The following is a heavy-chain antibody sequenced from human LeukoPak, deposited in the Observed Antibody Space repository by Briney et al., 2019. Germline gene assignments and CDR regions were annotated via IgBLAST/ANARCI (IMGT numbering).Heavy chain of an antibody. V-gene: IGHV5-51*01. CDR1: GYSFTSYW. Sequence: GESLKISCKGSGYSFTSYWIGWVRQMPGKGLEWMGIIYPGDSDTRYSPSFQGQVTISADKSISTAYLQWSSLKASDTAMYYCARHPHYYDSSGYYGIPFDYWGQGTLVTVSS. J-gene: IGHJ4*02. CDR3: ARHPHYYDSSGYYGIPFDY. CDR2: IYPGDSDT. D-gene: IGHD3-22*01.